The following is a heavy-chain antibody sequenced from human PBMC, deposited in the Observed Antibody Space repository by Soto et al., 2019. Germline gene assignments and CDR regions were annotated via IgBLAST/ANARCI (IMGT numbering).Heavy chain of an antibody. V-gene: IGHV4-34*01. Sequence: PSEALSLTRAVYGASFSGYCWSWIRQPPEKGQEWVGEINDSGRTNYTPSLKSRVTISVDTSKNQFSLKLSSVTAADTAVYYCARGRSMARELLGDYYYGMDVCGQGTPVT. CDR2: INDSGRT. CDR1: GASFSGYC. D-gene: IGHD1-26*01. J-gene: IGHJ6*02. CDR3: ARGRSMARELLGDYYYGMDV.